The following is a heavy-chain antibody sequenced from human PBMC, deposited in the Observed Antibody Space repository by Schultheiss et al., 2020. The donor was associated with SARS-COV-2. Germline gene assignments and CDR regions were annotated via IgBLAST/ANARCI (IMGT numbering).Heavy chain of an antibody. CDR2: ISYDGSIS. J-gene: IGHJ6*02. D-gene: IGHD6-19*01. CDR3: ARDPPYSSGWYGLATGYYGMDV. V-gene: IGHV3-30*03. CDR1: GLTFSRFG. Sequence: GGSLRLSCAASGLTFSRFGMHWVRQAPGKGLEWMATISYDGSISYYADSVKGRFTISRDNAKNSLYLQMNSLRAEDTAVYYCARDPPYSSGWYGLATGYYGMDVWGQGTTVTVSS.